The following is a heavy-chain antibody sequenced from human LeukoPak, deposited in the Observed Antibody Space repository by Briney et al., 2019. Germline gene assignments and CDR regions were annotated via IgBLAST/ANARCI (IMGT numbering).Heavy chain of an antibody. CDR1: GVASSNYW. D-gene: IGHD3-16*01. CDR3: ARVNVCPRCHFDY. V-gene: IGHV3-74*01. Sequence: PRGSLRLSCAGSGVASSNYWMHWGRQVPGQGLVWCSRIRPDGSTTLYADSVKGRFTISRDNAKNTLYLQMNTMRAEDTAVYYCARVNVCPRCHFDYWGQGTLVTVSS. J-gene: IGHJ4*02. CDR2: IRPDGSTT.